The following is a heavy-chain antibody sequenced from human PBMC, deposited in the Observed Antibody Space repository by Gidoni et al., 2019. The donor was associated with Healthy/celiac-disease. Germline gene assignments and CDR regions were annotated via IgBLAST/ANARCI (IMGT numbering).Heavy chain of an antibody. V-gene: IGHV4-39*01. Sequence: STYYNPSLKSRVTISVDTSKNQFSLKLSSVTAADTAVYYCAESGGSYTGSGWFDPWGQGTLVTVSS. CDR3: AESGGSYTGSGWFDP. J-gene: IGHJ5*02. CDR2: ST. D-gene: IGHD2-2*02.